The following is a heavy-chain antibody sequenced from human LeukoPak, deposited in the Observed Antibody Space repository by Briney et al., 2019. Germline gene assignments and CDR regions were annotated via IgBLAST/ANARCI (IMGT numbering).Heavy chain of an antibody. CDR3: ARSVEGYCRGGSCYYYSYYMDV. CDR1: GGSFSGYY. J-gene: IGHJ6*03. D-gene: IGHD2-15*01. CDR2: IYYSGST. V-gene: IGHV4-59*01. Sequence: SETLSLTCAVYGGSFSGYYWSWIRQPPGKGLEWIGYIYYSGSTNYNPSLKSRVTISVDTSKNQFSLKLSSVTAADTAVYYCARSVEGYCRGGSCYYYSYYMDVWGKGTTVTVSS.